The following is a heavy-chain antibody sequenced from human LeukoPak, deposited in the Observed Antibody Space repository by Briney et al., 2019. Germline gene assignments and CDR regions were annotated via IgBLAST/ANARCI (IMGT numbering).Heavy chain of an antibody. CDR3: AKNRYDFWSGYSTSSFDY. CDR2: IRYDGSNK. V-gene: IGHV3-30*02. CDR1: GFTFRSYA. D-gene: IGHD3-3*01. J-gene: IGHJ4*02. Sequence: PGGSLRLSCAASGFTFRSYAMHWVRQAPGKGLEWVAFIRYDGSNKYYADSVKGRFTISRDNSKNTLYLQMNSLRAEDTAVYYCAKNRYDFWSGYSTSSFDYWGQGTLVTVSS.